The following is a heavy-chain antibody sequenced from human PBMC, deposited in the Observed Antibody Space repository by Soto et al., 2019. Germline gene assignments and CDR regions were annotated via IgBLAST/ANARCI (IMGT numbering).Heavy chain of an antibody. V-gene: IGHV4-34*01. CDR1: GGSFSGYY. J-gene: IGHJ4*02. D-gene: IGHD2-15*01. CDR2: INHSGST. Sequence: SETLSLTCAVYGGSFSGYYWCWIRQPPGKGLEWIGEINHSGSTNYNPSLKSRVTISVDTSKNQFSLKLSSVTAADTAVYYCARGLNYCSGGSCYSGGYYFDYWGQGTLVTVSS. CDR3: ARGLNYCSGGSCYSGGYYFDY.